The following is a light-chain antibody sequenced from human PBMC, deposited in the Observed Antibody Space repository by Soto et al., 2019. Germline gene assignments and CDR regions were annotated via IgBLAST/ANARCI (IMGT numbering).Light chain of an antibody. CDR3: QQYNNWPPRT. CDR1: QYVSTN. J-gene: IGKJ1*01. CDR2: AAS. Sequence: ETVMTQFPATLSVSPGERATLSCRASQYVSTNLAWYQQKPGQAPRLLIYAASTRATGIPDRFSGSGSGTDFTLSISRLEPEDFAVYYCQQYNNWPPRTFGQGTKVDI. V-gene: IGKV3D-15*01.